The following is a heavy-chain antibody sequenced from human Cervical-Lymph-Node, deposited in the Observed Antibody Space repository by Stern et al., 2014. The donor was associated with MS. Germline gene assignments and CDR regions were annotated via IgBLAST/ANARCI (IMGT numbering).Heavy chain of an antibody. CDR2: ISVYNGNI. Sequence: QMQLVQSGAEVKKPGASVKVSCKASGFNFSNYGLSWVRQAPGQGLEWMGWISVYNGNIDFAQKFQGRLTRTTDTSTSTVYMELRSLRSDDTAVYYCTRDRGIMGTTTGDYWGQGTLVSVSS. D-gene: IGHD1-26*01. CDR1: GFNFSNYG. CDR3: TRDRGIMGTTTGDY. J-gene: IGHJ4*02. V-gene: IGHV1-18*01.